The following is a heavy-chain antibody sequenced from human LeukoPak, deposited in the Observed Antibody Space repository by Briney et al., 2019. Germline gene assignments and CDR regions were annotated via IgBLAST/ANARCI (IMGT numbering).Heavy chain of an antibody. Sequence: GGSLRLSCEASGPTFSNYAMSWVRQAPGKGLEWVSAISGSGGSTCYADSVKGRFTISRDNSKNTLYLQINSLRGEDTAVYYCARDRDSSSWYAGENWFDPWGQGTLVTVSS. V-gene: IGHV3-23*01. CDR3: ARDRDSSSWYAGENWFDP. D-gene: IGHD6-13*01. CDR2: ISGSGGST. CDR1: GPTFSNYA. J-gene: IGHJ5*02.